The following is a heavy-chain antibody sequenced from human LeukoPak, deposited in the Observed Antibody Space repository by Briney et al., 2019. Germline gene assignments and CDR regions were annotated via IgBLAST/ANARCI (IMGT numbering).Heavy chain of an antibody. D-gene: IGHD3-10*02. CDR1: GYKFTNYW. V-gene: IGHV5-51*01. CDR3: ARALRTGQGDYVPVL. Sequence: GESLKISCKASGYKFTNYWIGWVRQMPGKGLEWMTIIYPGDPETRYSPSFQGQVTISAAKSIDTIYLQWNTLKASDTAMYYCARALRTGQGDYVPVLWGQGTLVTVSS. CDR2: IYPGDPET. J-gene: IGHJ4*02.